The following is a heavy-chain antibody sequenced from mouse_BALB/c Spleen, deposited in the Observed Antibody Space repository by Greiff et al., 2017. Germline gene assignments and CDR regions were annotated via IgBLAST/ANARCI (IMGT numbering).Heavy chain of an antibody. CDR2: ISSGGSYT. D-gene: IGHD1-1*01. CDR1: GFTFSSYG. V-gene: IGHV5-6*01. J-gene: IGHJ3*01. Sequence: EVQLVESGGDLVKPGGSLKLSCAASGFTFSSYGMSWVRQTPDKRLEWVATISSGGSYTYYPDSVKGRFTISRDNAKNTLYLQMSSLKSEDTAMYYCARHDYYGSSYMAWFAYWGQGTLVTVSA. CDR3: ARHDYYGSSYMAWFAY.